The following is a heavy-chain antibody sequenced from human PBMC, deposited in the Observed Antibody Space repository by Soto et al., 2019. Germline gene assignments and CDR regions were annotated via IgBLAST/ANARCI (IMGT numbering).Heavy chain of an antibody. CDR1: GYTFTSYG. CDR2: ISAYNGNT. J-gene: IGHJ3*02. Sequence: ASVKVSCEASGYTFTSYGISWVRQAPGQGLEWMGWISAYNGNTNYAQKLQGRVTMTTDTSTSTAYMELRSLRSDDTAVYYCASSHRLYDFWSGYYYDAFDIWGQGTMVTVSS. D-gene: IGHD3-3*01. CDR3: ASSHRLYDFWSGYYYDAFDI. V-gene: IGHV1-18*01.